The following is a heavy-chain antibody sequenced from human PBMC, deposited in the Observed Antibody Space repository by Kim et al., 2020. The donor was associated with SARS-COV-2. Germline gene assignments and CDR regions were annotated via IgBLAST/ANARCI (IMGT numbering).Heavy chain of an antibody. J-gene: IGHJ3*01. CDR3: ARQDIVVVPAAIGTRSAFDL. V-gene: IGHV4-59*08. Sequence: SETLSLTCTVSGGSISSYYWSWIRQPPGKGLEWIGYIYYSGSTNYNPSLKSRVTISVDTSKNQFSLKLSSVTAADTAVYYCARQDIVVVPAAIGTRSAFDLWGQGTMGPVPS. CDR2: IYYSGST. D-gene: IGHD2-2*01. CDR1: GGSISSYY.